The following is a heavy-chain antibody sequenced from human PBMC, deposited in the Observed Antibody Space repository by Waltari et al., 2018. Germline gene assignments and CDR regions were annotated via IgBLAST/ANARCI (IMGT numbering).Heavy chain of an antibody. V-gene: IGHV3-30*04. CDR2: ISYNGRNI. CDR1: EFTFSSYP. CDR3: ARDYCDRTNCHGMDV. J-gene: IGHJ6*02. D-gene: IGHD3-22*01. Sequence: QVELVESGGGVVQPGRSLRLSCEGSEFTFSSYPMHWVRQAPGKGLEWVAVISYNGRNIYYVDSVKGRFTISRDNSKKTLYMQMNSLRAEDTAVYYCARDYCDRTNCHGMDVWGQGTTVTVSS.